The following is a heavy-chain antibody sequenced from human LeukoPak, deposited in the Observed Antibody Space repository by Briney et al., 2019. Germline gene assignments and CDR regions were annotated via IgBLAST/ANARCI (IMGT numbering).Heavy chain of an antibody. CDR2: IYSGGST. CDR1: GFTVSSNY. Sequence: GGSLRLSCAASGFTVSSNYMSWVRQAPGKGLEWVSVIYSGGSTYYADSVKGRFTISRDNSKNTLYLQMNSLRAEDMAVYYCAREWGSSGWLDYWGQGTLVTVSS. V-gene: IGHV3-66*01. D-gene: IGHD6-19*01. J-gene: IGHJ4*02. CDR3: AREWGSSGWLDY.